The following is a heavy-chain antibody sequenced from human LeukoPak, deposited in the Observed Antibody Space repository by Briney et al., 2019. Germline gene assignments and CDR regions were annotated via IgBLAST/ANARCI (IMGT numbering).Heavy chain of an antibody. Sequence: ASVKVSCKASGYTFTSYYMHCVRQAPGQGLGWVGIINPSGGSTSYAQKFQGRVTMTRDTSTSTVYMEQSSVRSEDTDVYCCARGQHIVVVTAILGVDPWGQGTLVTVSS. CDR1: GYTFTSYY. V-gene: IGHV1-46*01. D-gene: IGHD2-21*02. CDR3: ARGQHIVVVTAILGVDP. CDR2: INPSGGST. J-gene: IGHJ5*02.